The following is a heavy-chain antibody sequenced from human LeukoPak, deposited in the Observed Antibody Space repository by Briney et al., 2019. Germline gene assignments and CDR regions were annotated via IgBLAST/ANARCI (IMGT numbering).Heavy chain of an antibody. CDR1: GGSFSGYY. J-gene: IGHJ3*02. Sequence: SETLSLTCAVYGGSFSGYYWSWIRQPPGKGLEWIGEINHSGSTNYNPSLKSRVTISVDTSKNQFSLKLSSVTAADTAVYYCSRVLPYDYVWGSHRLVERSDAFDISGPRTMVTVSS. CDR3: SRVLPYDYVWGSHRLVERSDAFDI. V-gene: IGHV4-34*01. CDR2: INHSGST. D-gene: IGHD3-16*02.